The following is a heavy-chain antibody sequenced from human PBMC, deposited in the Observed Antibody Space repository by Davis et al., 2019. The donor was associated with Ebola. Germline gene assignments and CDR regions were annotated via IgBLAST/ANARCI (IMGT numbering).Heavy chain of an antibody. CDR3: ARFRTIVGATEYYYYYGMDV. Sequence: SGPTLVKPTPTLTLTCTFSGFSLSTSGMCVSWIRQPPGKALEWLALIDWDDDKYYSTSLKTRLTISKDTSKNQVVLTMTNMDPVDTATYYCARFRTIVGATEYYYYYGMDVWGQGTTVTVSS. D-gene: IGHD1-26*01. V-gene: IGHV2-70*01. CDR1: GFSLSTSGMC. CDR2: IDWDDDK. J-gene: IGHJ6*02.